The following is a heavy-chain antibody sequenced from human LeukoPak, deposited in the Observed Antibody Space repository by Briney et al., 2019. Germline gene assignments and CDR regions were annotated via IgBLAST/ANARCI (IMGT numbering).Heavy chain of an antibody. V-gene: IGHV4-59*08. Sequence: TPSETLSLTCTVSGGSISSYYWSWIRQPPGKGLEWIGYIYYSGSTNYNPSLKSRVTISVDTSKNQFSLKLSSVTAADTAVYYCARALGGMILPQGWFDPWGQGTLVTVSS. CDR3: ARALGGMILPQGWFDP. CDR1: GGSISSYY. J-gene: IGHJ5*02. CDR2: IYYSGST. D-gene: IGHD1-26*01.